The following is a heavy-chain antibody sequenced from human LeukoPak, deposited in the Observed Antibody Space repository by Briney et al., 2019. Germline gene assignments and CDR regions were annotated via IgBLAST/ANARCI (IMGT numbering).Heavy chain of an antibody. V-gene: IGHV3-23*01. CDR2: ISGSGGST. J-gene: IGHJ4*01. Sequence: PGGSLRLSCAASGFTFSSYAINWVRQAPGKGLEWVSVISGSGGSTYYADSVKGRFTISRDNSKNTLYLQMNSLRAEDTAVYYCAKAYRPGIPVAGYDYWGHGTLVTVSS. CDR1: GFTFSSYA. D-gene: IGHD6-19*01. CDR3: AKAYRPGIPVAGYDY.